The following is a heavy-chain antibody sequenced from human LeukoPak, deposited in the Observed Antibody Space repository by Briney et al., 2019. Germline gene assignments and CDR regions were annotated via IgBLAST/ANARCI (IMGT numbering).Heavy chain of an antibody. CDR2: IYHSGST. CDR3: ARGGLVRSPRGYFDF. J-gene: IGHJ4*02. CDR1: GYSISSGYY. Sequence: SETLSLTCTVSGYSISSGYYWGWIRQPPGKGLEWIGSIYHSGSTYYNPSLKSRVTISVDTSKNQFSLKLSSVTAADTAVYYCARGGLVRSPRGYFDFWGQGTLVTVSS. V-gene: IGHV4-38-2*02. D-gene: IGHD1-26*01.